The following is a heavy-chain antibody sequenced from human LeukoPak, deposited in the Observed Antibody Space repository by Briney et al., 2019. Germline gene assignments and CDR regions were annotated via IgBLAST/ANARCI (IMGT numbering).Heavy chain of an antibody. CDR3: TTGQRITIFGVANNFDY. D-gene: IGHD3-3*01. J-gene: IGHJ4*02. CDR2: MKSRTYGGTT. CDR1: GLTFSNAW. V-gene: IGHV3-15*01. Sequence: RVPLRLSCAASGLTFSNAWMSWVPQAPGKGLEWVGRMKSRTYGGTTDYASPVKGRFTISRDNSKNTLYLQMHSLKTEDTAVYYCTTGQRITIFGVANNFDYWGQETLVTV.